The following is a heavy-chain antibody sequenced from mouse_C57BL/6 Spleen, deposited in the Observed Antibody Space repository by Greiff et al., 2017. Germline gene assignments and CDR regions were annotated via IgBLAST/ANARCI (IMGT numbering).Heavy chain of an antibody. CDR3: ARAPYYYGSSGGYFDY. D-gene: IGHD1-1*01. J-gene: IGHJ2*01. Sequence: EVQLQESGPGLVKPSQSLSLTCSVTGYSITSGYYWNWIRQFPGNKLEWMGYISYDGSNNYNPSLKNRISITRDTSKNQFFLKLNSVTTEDTATYYCARAPYYYGSSGGYFDYWCQGTTLTVSS. CDR2: ISYDGSN. CDR1: GYSITSGYY. V-gene: IGHV3-6*01.